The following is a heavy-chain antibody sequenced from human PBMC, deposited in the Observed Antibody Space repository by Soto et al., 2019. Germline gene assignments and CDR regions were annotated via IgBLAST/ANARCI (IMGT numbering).Heavy chain of an antibody. CDR1: GFSLSTTAEG. Sequence: HITLKESGPSLVKPTQTLTLTCTFSGFSLSTTAEGVGWIRQPPGKALEWLALIYWDDDERYSPSLKSRITITKDTSKNQVVLTMANVDPVDTATYYCAHGSCSSADCYPNPYLDYWGQGILVTVSS. CDR2: IYWDDDE. V-gene: IGHV2-5*02. J-gene: IGHJ4*02. CDR3: AHGSCSSADCYPNPYLDY. D-gene: IGHD2-2*01.